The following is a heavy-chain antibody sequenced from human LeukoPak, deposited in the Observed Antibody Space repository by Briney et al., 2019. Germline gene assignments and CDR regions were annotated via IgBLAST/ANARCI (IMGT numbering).Heavy chain of an antibody. CDR3: ARGRFGESPPDY. CDR1: GYSISSGYY. V-gene: IGHV4-38-2*02. D-gene: IGHD3-10*01. Sequence: PSETLSLTCTVSGYSISSGYYWGWIRQPPGKGLEWIGSIYHSGSTYYNPSLKSRVTISVDTSKNQFSLKLSSVTAADTAVYYCARGRFGESPPDYWGQGTLVTVSS. CDR2: IYHSGST. J-gene: IGHJ4*02.